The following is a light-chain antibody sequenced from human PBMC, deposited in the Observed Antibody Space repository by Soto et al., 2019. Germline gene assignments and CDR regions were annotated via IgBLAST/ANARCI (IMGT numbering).Light chain of an antibody. CDR1: QSISNY. J-gene: IGKJ1*01. V-gene: IGKV1-39*01. Sequence: DIQMTQSPSSLSASVGDRVTITCRTSQSISNYLNWYQQKPGKAPELLLYAASRLESGVPSRFSGSGSGTEFTLTISSLQPEDFATYYCQQTFNTPQTFGQGTKVDIK. CDR3: QQTFNTPQT. CDR2: AAS.